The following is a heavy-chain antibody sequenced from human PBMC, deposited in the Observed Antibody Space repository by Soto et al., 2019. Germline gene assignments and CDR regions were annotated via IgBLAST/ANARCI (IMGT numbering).Heavy chain of an antibody. CDR2: INPSGGST. J-gene: IGHJ5*02. D-gene: IGHD2-2*01. Sequence: GASVKVSCKASGYTFTSYYMPWVRQAPGQGLEWMGIINPSGGSTSYAQKFQGRVTMTRDTSTSTVYMELSSLRSEDTAVYYCARDPGYCSSTSCYLFWFDPWGQGTLVTVSS. V-gene: IGHV1-46*01. CDR1: GYTFTSYY. CDR3: ARDPGYCSSTSCYLFWFDP.